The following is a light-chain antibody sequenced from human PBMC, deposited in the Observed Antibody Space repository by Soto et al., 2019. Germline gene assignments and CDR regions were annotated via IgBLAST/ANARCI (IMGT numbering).Light chain of an antibody. CDR3: QQYNKFT. CDR1: QSVSSN. Sequence: EIVMTQSPATLSVSPGERATLSCRASQSVSSNLAWYQQKPGQAPRLLIYGASTRATGIPARFSGSGSGTEFTLTISSLQSEDFAVYYCQQYNKFTFGQGTKVDI. J-gene: IGKJ1*01. V-gene: IGKV3-15*01. CDR2: GAS.